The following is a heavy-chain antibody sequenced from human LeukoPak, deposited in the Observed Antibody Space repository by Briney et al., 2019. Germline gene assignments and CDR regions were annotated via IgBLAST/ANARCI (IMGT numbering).Heavy chain of an antibody. Sequence: GGSLRLSCAASGFTFSSYGMHWVRQAPGKGLEWVAVIWYDGSNKYYADSVEGRFTISRDNSKNTLYLQMNSLRAEDTAVYYCARDPAVWDTAPEHWYFDLWGRGTLVTVSS. CDR2: IWYDGSNK. J-gene: IGHJ2*01. CDR3: ARDPAVWDTAPEHWYFDL. D-gene: IGHD3-16*01. CDR1: GFTFSSYG. V-gene: IGHV3-33*01.